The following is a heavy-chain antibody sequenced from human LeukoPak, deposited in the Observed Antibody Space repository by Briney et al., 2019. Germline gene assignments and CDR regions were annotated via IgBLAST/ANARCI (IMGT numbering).Heavy chain of an antibody. J-gene: IGHJ6*03. Sequence: SVKVSCKASGGTFSSYAISWVRQAPGQGLEWMGGIIPIFGTANYAQKFQGRVTITADKSTSTAYMELSSLRSEDTAVYYCARGLRMSGYSGYVKEKNYYYYMDVWGKGTTVTASS. D-gene: IGHD5-12*01. V-gene: IGHV1-69*06. CDR2: IIPIFGTA. CDR1: GGTFSSYA. CDR3: ARGLRMSGYSGYVKEKNYYYYMDV.